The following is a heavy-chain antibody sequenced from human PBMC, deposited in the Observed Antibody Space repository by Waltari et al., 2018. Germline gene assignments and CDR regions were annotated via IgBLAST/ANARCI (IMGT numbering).Heavy chain of an antibody. V-gene: IGHV3-73*01. CDR2: IRSRFKDDEK. D-gene: IGHD7-27*01. J-gene: IGHJ4*02. CDR1: GLILSDYA. CDR3: IRPFEMGID. Sequence: EVQLVESGGALVQPGGSLKLSCAASGLILSDYAIPWVRQASGKGLEWVGRIRSRFKDDEKAYAESAQGRFTISRDDSKNTAYLEMNSLKTDDTAVYYCIRPFEMGIDWGQGTQVTVSS.